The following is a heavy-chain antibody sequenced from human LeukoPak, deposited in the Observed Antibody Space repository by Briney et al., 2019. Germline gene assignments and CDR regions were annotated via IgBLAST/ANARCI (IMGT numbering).Heavy chain of an antibody. CDR3: ARAGARNWFGP. V-gene: IGHV4-34*01. J-gene: IGHJ5*02. CDR1: GGSFSGYY. CDR2: INHSGST. Sequence: SETLSLTCAVYGGSFSGYYWSWIRQPPGKGLEWIGEINHSGSTNYNPSLKSRVTISVDKSKNQFSLKLSSVAAADTAVYYCARAGARNWFGPWGQGTLVTVSS. D-gene: IGHD3-10*01.